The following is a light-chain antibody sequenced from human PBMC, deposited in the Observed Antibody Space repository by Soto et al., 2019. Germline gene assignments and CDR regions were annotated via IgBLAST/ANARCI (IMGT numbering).Light chain of an antibody. CDR3: QKYNSAPL. CDR1: QGISNY. J-gene: IGKJ5*01. CDR2: AAS. Sequence: DIQMTQSPSSLSASVGYRVTITCRASQGISNYLAWYQQKPGKVPKLLIYAASTLQSGVPDRFSGSGSGTDVTLTISSLQPEDVATYYCQKYNSAPLIGQGTRLEIK. V-gene: IGKV1-27*01.